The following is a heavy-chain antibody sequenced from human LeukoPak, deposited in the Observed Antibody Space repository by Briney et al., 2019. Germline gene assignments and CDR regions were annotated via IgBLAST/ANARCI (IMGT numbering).Heavy chain of an antibody. D-gene: IGHD3-10*01. CDR3: ARASITSTYYHYYMDA. CDR1: GFTFSSFP. Sequence: GGSLRLSCAASGFTFSSFPMHWVRQAPGKGLEWVVVVSPDGCVENYADSVKGRFTISRDNSKNTVYLQMNSLRTEDTAVYYCARASITSTYYHYYMDAWGKGTTVTVSS. J-gene: IGHJ6*03. CDR2: VSPDGCVE. V-gene: IGHV3-30*01.